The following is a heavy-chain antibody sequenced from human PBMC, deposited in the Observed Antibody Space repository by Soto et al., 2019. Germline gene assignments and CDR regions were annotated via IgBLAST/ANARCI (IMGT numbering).Heavy chain of an antibody. CDR3: VVVVVAATSY. Sequence: SETLSLTCTFSGCSISSSSYYLGWIRQPPGRGLEWIGSIYYSGSTYYNPSLKSRVTISVDTSKNQFSLKLSSVTAADTAVYYCVVVVVAATSYWGQGTLVTVS. D-gene: IGHD2-15*01. CDR2: IYYSGST. CDR1: GCSISSSSYY. J-gene: IGHJ4*02. V-gene: IGHV4-39*01.